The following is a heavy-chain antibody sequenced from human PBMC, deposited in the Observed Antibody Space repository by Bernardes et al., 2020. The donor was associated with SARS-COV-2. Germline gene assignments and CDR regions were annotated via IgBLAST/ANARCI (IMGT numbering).Heavy chain of an antibody. CDR1: GLDFSNFD. CDR2: ISRIRNT. D-gene: IGHD3-22*01. V-gene: IGHV3-23*01. J-gene: IGHJ4*02. CDR3: ATELQYDNLY. Sequence: GSLRLSCVTSGLDFSNFDMAWVRPPPEKGLEWVSTISRIRNTHYADFVQGRFTISRDDANNALYLQMNNLRVEDTATYYCATELQYDNLYWGQGALVTVSS.